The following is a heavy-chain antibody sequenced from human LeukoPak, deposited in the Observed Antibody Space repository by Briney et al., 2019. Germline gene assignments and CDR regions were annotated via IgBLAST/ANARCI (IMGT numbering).Heavy chain of an antibody. J-gene: IGHJ4*02. D-gene: IGHD1-14*01. Sequence: GGSLRLSCTASGLTFSTSGFNWVRQAPGKGLEWVASIGPTGSDRYHADSIKGRFTISRDNANNFLYLQMNSLRAEDMAVYYCATETNGRHYDYWGQGTLLTVSS. CDR3: ATETNGRHYDY. CDR1: GLTFSTSG. CDR2: IGPTGSDR. V-gene: IGHV3-21*06.